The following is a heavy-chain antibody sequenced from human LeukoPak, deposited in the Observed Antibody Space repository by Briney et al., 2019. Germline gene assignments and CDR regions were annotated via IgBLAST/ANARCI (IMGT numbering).Heavy chain of an antibody. Sequence: GGSLRLSRAASGFTFSSYGMRWVRQAPGKGLEWVAFIRYDGSNKYYADSVKGRFTISRDNSKNTLYLQMNSLRAEDTAVYYCAKDSQGYCSSTSCYMGEYDYWGQGTLVTVSS. V-gene: IGHV3-30*02. CDR1: GFTFSSYG. D-gene: IGHD2-2*02. CDR3: AKDSQGYCSSTSCYMGEYDY. J-gene: IGHJ4*02. CDR2: IRYDGSNK.